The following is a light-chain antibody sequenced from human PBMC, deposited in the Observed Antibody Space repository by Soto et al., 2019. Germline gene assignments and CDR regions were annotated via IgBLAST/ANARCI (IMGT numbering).Light chain of an antibody. CDR3: SSYTSISTLGV. J-gene: IGLJ3*02. CDR1: SGDVGNYNY. CDR2: EVS. V-gene: IGLV2-14*01. Sequence: QSALTQPASVSGSPGQSITISCIGTSGDVGNYNYVSWYQQHPGKVPKLMIYEVSNRPSGVSHRFSGSKSGNTASLTISGLQAEDDADYYCSSYTSISTLGVFGGGTKLTVL.